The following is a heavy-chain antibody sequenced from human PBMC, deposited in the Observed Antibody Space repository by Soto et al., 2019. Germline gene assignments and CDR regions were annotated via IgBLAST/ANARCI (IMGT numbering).Heavy chain of an antibody. D-gene: IGHD6-13*01. V-gene: IGHV3-21*01. CDR2: ISSSSSYI. Sequence: GGSLRLSCAASGFTFSSYSMNWVRQAPGEGLEWVSSISSSSSYIYYADSVKGRFTISRDNAKNSLYLQMNSLRAEDTAVYYCAGSAAAGRTNWFDPWGQGTLVTVSS. J-gene: IGHJ5*02. CDR1: GFTFSSYS. CDR3: AGSAAAGRTNWFDP.